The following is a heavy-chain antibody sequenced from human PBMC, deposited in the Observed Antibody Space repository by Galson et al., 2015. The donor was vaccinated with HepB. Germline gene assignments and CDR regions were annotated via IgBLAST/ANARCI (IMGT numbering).Heavy chain of an antibody. D-gene: IGHD3-22*01. Sequence: TLSLTCTVSGGSISSGGYYWSWIRQQPGKGLEWIGYIYYSGSTYYNPSLKSRVTISVDTSKNQFSLKLSSVTAADTAVYYCARDRPYYYDPGAFDIWGQGTMVTVSS. CDR2: IYYSGST. CDR3: ARDRPYYYDPGAFDI. V-gene: IGHV4-31*03. CDR1: GGSISSGGYY. J-gene: IGHJ3*02.